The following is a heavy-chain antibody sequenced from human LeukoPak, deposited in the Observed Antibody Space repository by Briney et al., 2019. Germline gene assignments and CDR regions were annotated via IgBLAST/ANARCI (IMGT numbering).Heavy chain of an antibody. Sequence: PGGSLRLSCAASGFTFSSYAMSWVRQAPGKGLEWVSAISGSGGSTYYADSVKGRFAISRDNAKNSLYLQMNSLRAEDTAVYYCARDQIGPQSPFDYWGQGTLVTVSS. V-gene: IGHV3-23*01. CDR2: ISGSGGST. CDR3: ARDQIGPQSPFDY. CDR1: GFTFSSYA. J-gene: IGHJ4*02.